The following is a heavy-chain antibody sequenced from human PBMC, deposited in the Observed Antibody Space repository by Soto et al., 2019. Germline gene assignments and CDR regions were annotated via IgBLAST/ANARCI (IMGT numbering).Heavy chain of an antibody. CDR3: ARKRQLVDFDH. CDR1: GYIFTSYT. V-gene: IGHV1-3*01. J-gene: IGHJ4*02. Sequence: QVQLVQSGPEVKEPGASVKVSCKTSGYIFTSYTIHWVRQAPGQGLEWMGSISSGNGNTKFSQKFQDRVTFTRDTSAGTAYLELGSLSFEATAVDYCARKRQLVDFDHWGQGTLVTVSS. D-gene: IGHD6-6*01. CDR2: ISSGNGNT.